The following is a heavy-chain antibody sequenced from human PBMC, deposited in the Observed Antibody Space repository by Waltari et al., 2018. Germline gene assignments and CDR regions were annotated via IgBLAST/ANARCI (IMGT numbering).Heavy chain of an antibody. CDR3: AKQAYCGGDCYVYWYFDL. J-gene: IGHJ2*01. Sequence: EVQLLESGGGLVQPGGSLRLSCAASGFTFSSYAMSWVRQAPGKGLEWVSAISGSGGSPYYADSVKGRFTISRDNSKNTLYLQMNSLRAEDTAVYYCAKQAYCGGDCYVYWYFDLWGRGTLVTVSS. V-gene: IGHV3-23*01. D-gene: IGHD2-21*02. CDR2: ISGSGGSP. CDR1: GFTFSSYA.